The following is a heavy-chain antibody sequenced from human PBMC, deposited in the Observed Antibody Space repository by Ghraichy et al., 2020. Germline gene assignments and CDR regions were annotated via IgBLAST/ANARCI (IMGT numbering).Heavy chain of an antibody. CDR2: IYYTGST. J-gene: IGHJ4*02. CDR3: ALSYGSYVD. D-gene: IGHD3-10*01. CDR1: GGSISSTDYY. Sequence: SETLSLTCTVSGGSISSTDYYCNWIRQSPGKGLEWIGGIYYTGSTYYNPSLKSRVTISVDTSKHQFSLNLGSVTAADTAVYYCALSYGSYVDWGQGTLVTVSS. V-gene: IGHV4-39*01.